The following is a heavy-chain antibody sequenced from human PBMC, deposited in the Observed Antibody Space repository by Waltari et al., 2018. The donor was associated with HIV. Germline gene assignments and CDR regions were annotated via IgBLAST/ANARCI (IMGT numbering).Heavy chain of an antibody. CDR1: GITVSSNY. D-gene: IGHD3-3*01. CDR3: ARARTYYDFWSGNYSPDYFDY. V-gene: IGHV3-53*01. Sequence: EVQLVESGGGLIQPGGSLRLSCAASGITVSSNYMTWVRQAPGKGLEWVAGIYSGGSTYYADSVKGRFTISRDNSKNTLYLQMNSLRAEDTAVYYCARARTYYDFWSGNYSPDYFDYWGQGTLITVSS. CDR2: IYSGGST. J-gene: IGHJ4*02.